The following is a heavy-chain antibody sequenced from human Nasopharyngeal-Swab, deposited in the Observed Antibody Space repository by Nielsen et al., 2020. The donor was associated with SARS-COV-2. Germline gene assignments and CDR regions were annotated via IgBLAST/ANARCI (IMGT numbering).Heavy chain of an antibody. CDR3: ASSVAGTGSVYFDY. V-gene: IGHV3-23*01. J-gene: IGHJ4*02. CDR2: ISGSGGST. Sequence: VRQMPGKELEWVSAISGSGGSTYYADSVKGRFTISRDNSKNTLYLQMNSLRAEDTAVYYCASSVAGTGSVYFDYWGQGTLVTVSS. D-gene: IGHD6-19*01.